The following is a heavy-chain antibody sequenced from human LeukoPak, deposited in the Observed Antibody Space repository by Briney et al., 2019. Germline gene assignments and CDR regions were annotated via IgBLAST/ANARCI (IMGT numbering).Heavy chain of an antibody. CDR3: AKGAIMNYYDSSGYYPYYYYYMDV. D-gene: IGHD3-22*01. CDR2: ISGSGGST. J-gene: IGHJ6*03. Sequence: GGSLRLSCAASGFTFSSYAMSWVRQAPGKGLEWVSAISGSGGSTYYADSVKGRFTISRDNSKNTLYLQMNSLRAEDTAVYYCAKGAIMNYYDSSGYYPYYYYYMDVWGKGTTVTVSS. CDR1: GFTFSSYA. V-gene: IGHV3-23*01.